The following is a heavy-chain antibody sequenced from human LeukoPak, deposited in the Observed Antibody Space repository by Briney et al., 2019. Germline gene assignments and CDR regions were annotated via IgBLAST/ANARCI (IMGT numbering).Heavy chain of an antibody. J-gene: IGHJ4*02. CDR1: GGSFSDYD. D-gene: IGHD3-16*02. Sequence: SETLSLTCAVYGGSFSDYDWSWIRQPPGKGLEWIGEINQSGDTNCDPSLKSRVTMSIDTSKNQFSLKLSSVTAADTAVYYCARGPYDYVWGSYRLTYFDYWGQGTLVTVSS. CDR2: INQSGDT. CDR3: ARGPYDYVWGSYRLTYFDY. V-gene: IGHV4-34*01.